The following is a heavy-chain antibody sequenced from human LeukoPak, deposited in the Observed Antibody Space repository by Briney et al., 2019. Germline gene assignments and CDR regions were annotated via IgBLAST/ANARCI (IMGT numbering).Heavy chain of an antibody. CDR2: IYHSGST. Sequence: PSETLSLTCAVSGGSISSSNWWSWVRQPPGKGLEWIGEIYHSGSTNYNPSLKSRVTISVDKSKNQFSLKLSSVTAADTAVYYCARLRGMVRGVNDYWGQGTLVTVSS. CDR1: GGSISSSNW. D-gene: IGHD3-10*01. CDR3: ARLRGMVRGVNDY. J-gene: IGHJ4*02. V-gene: IGHV4-4*02.